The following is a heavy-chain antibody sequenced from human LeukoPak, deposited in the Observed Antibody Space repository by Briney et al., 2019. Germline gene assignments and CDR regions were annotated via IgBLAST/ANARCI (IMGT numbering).Heavy chain of an antibody. V-gene: IGHV3-30*02. CDR1: GFTFSSYG. Sequence: TGGSLRLSCATSGFTFSSYGMHWVRQAPGKGLGWVAFLRYDGSNKYYADSVKGRFTISRDISKNTLYLQMNSLRAEDTAVYYCARDNGRIGILNHWGQGTLVTVSS. CDR2: LRYDGSNK. CDR3: ARDNGRIGILNH. D-gene: IGHD1-26*01. J-gene: IGHJ5*02.